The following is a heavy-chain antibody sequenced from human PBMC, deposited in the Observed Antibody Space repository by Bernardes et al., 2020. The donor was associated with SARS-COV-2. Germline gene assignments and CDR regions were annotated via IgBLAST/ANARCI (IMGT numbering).Heavy chain of an antibody. D-gene: IGHD2-15*01. J-gene: IGHJ4*02. CDR1: GYTFTGNY. Sequence: ASVKVSCKASGYTFTGNYIHWVRQAPGQGLEWMGWINPNSGGTNYAQKFQGRVTMTGDTSIRTAYMELSSLISDDTAVYYCARGPGWFYFDYWGLGTLVTVSS. V-gene: IGHV1-2*02. CDR3: ARGPGWFYFDY. CDR2: INPNSGGT.